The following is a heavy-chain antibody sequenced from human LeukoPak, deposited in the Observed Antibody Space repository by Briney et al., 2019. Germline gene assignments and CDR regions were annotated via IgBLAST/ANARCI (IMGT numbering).Heavy chain of an antibody. CDR3: ARGKEVITMLRGLKPGYYFDY. CDR2: IYYSVST. D-gene: IGHD3-10*01. J-gene: IGHJ4*02. Sequence: PSETLSLTCTVSGGSISSYFWSWIRQPPGKGLEWIGYIYYSVSTNYNPSLKSRVTISVDTSKNQFSLKLNSVTAADTAVYYCARGKEVITMLRGLKPGYYFDYWGQGTLVTVSS. CDR1: GGSISSYF. V-gene: IGHV4-59*01.